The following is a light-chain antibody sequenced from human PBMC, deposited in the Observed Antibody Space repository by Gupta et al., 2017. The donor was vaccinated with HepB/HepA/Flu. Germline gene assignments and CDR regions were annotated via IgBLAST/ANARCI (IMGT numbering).Light chain of an antibody. J-gene: IGLJ1*01. CDR2: NND. V-gene: IGLV1-44*01. CDR3: AAWDDSLNAYV. Sequence: QSVLPQPPSASGTPGQRVAISCSGSSSNIGSNTVNWYQPIPGTAPKLLIYNNDQRPSGVPDRFSGSKSGTSASLATSGLHSEDEADYYCAAWDDSLNAYVFGTGTKVTVL. CDR1: SSNIGSNT.